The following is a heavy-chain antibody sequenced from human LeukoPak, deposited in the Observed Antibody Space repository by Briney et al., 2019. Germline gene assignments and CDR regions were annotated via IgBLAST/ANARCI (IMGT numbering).Heavy chain of an antibody. CDR2: INHSGST. CDR3: ARQSYVFYLDY. J-gene: IGHJ4*02. Sequence: SETLSLTCAVYGGSFSGYYWSWIRQPPGKGLEWIGEINHSGSTNYNPSLKSRVTISVDTSKNQFSLKLSSVTAADTAVYYCARQSYVFYLDYWGQGTLVTVSS. V-gene: IGHV4-34*01. D-gene: IGHD3-16*01. CDR1: GGSFSGYY.